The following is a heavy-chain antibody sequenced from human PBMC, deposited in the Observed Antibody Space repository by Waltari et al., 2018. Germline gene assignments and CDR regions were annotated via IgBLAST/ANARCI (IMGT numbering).Heavy chain of an antibody. Sequence: EVQLLESGGGLVQPGGSLRLSCGDSGFTFANYAMSWVRQAPGKGLEWVSSISDGGGSTNYADSVKGRFTISRDNFKNTVFLQMNSPRVEDTAVYYCAKGGYGSGSGAFDLWGQGTMVSVSS. CDR1: GFTFANYA. D-gene: IGHD3-10*01. CDR3: AKGGYGSGSGAFDL. V-gene: IGHV3-23*01. CDR2: ISDGGGST. J-gene: IGHJ3*01.